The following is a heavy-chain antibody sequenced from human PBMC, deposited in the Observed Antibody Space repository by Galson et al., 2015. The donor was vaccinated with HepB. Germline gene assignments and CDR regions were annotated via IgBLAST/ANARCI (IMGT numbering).Heavy chain of an antibody. J-gene: IGHJ5*02. CDR1: GGSISNFY. CDR2: IDISGSP. Sequence: LSLTCTVSGGSISNFYWSWIRQSAGEGLEWIGRIDISGSPNYNPSLKSRVTMSADTSKSQFSLKLTSVTAADTAVYYCAREDECGDTSCYGLDRWGQGTLVTVSS. CDR3: AREDECGDTSCYGLDR. D-gene: IGHD2-2*01. V-gene: IGHV4-4*07.